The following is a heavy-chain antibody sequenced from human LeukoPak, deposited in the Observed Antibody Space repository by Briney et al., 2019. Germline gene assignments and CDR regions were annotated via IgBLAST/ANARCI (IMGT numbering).Heavy chain of an antibody. D-gene: IGHD1-26*01. Sequence: ASVKVSCKASGGTFSSYAISWVRQAPGQGLEWMGRIIPILGIANYAQKFQGRVTITADKSTSTAYMELSSLRSEDTAVYYCARDRIVGATEYYYYYGMDVWGQGTMVTVSS. J-gene: IGHJ6*02. CDR1: GGTFSSYA. CDR3: ARDRIVGATEYYYYYGMDV. CDR2: IIPILGIA. V-gene: IGHV1-69*04.